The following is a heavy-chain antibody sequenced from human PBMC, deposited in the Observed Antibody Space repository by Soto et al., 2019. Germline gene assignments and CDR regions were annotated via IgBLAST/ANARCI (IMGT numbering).Heavy chain of an antibody. Sequence: EVQLVESGGGLVQPGGSLKLSCAASGFTFSGSAMHWVRQASGKGLEWVGRIRSKANNNATAYAASVKGRFTISRDDSKNRTYLQMNSLKTEDTAVYYCTPRGSHFGDYEGDSWGKGTLVTVSS. J-gene: IGHJ4*02. V-gene: IGHV3-73*02. CDR1: GFTFSGSA. CDR2: IRSKANNNAT. CDR3: TPRGSHFGDYEGDS. D-gene: IGHD4-17*01.